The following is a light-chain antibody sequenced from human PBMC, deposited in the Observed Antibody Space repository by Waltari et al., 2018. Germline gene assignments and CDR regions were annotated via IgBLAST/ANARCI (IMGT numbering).Light chain of an antibody. Sequence: QPVLTQPPSASASLGASVTLTCTLRSAYSPSKVAWYQQRPGKGPRFVMRVGTGGIVGPKGDGIPDRFSVLGSGLNRDLTIKNIQEEDESDYHCGADHGSGSNFAVVFGGGTKLTVL. V-gene: IGLV9-49*01. CDR2: VGTGGIVG. J-gene: IGLJ2*01. CDR1: SAYSPSK. CDR3: GADHGSGSNFAVV.